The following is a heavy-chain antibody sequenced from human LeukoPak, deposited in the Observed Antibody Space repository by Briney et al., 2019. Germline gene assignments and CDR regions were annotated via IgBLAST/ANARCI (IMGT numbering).Heavy chain of an antibody. V-gene: IGHV4-59*01. D-gene: IGHD3-22*01. CDR2: IYYSGST. J-gene: IGHJ4*02. CDR3: ARIRARWLTIDY. Sequence: PSETLSLTCTVSGGSISSYYWSWIRQPPGKGLEWIGYIYYSGSTNYNPSLKSRVTISVDTSKNQFSLKLCSVTAADTAVYYCARIRARWLTIDYWGQGTLVTVSS. CDR1: GGSISSYY.